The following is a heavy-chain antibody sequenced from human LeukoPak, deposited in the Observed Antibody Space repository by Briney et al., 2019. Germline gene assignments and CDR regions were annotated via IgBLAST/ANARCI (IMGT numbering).Heavy chain of an antibody. D-gene: IGHD1-26*01. J-gene: IGHJ5*02. V-gene: IGHV3-30*18. Sequence: GGSLRLSCAASGFTFSSYGMHWVRQAPGKGLEWVAVISNDGSSKYYADSVKGRFTISRDSSKNTLYLQMNSLRAEDTAVYYCAKEITSGSYYNWFDPWGQGTLVTVFS. CDR1: GFTFSSYG. CDR2: ISNDGSSK. CDR3: AKEITSGSYYNWFDP.